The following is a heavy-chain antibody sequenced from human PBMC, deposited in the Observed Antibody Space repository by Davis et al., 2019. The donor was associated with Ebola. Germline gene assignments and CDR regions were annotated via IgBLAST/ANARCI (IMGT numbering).Heavy chain of an antibody. CDR2: IPYDGKDI. CDR3: VREIYDYVWLAYFHY. Sequence: GESLKISCAASGFIFKTYTMHWVRQAPGKGLEWVAVIPYDGKDISYAESVRGRFTISRDNSKNTLHLQMTSLRTEDTALYYCVREIYDYVWLAYFHYWGQGTLVTVSS. CDR1: GFIFKTYT. V-gene: IGHV3-30*04. D-gene: IGHD3-16*01. J-gene: IGHJ4*02.